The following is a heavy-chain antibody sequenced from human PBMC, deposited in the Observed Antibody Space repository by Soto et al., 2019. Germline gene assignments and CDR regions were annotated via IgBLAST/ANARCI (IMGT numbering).Heavy chain of an antibody. CDR2: IWYDGSNN. V-gene: IGHV3-33*01. CDR3: ARGSSSSWYVPFDY. Sequence: QVQLVESGGGVVQPGRSLSLSCAASGFTFSSYGMHWVRQAPGKGLEWVAVIWYDGSNNYYADSVKGRFTISRDNSRNTLYLQMNSLRDEDTPVYYCARGSSSSWYVPFDYWGQGTLVTVSS. J-gene: IGHJ4*02. CDR1: GFTFSSYG. D-gene: IGHD6-13*01.